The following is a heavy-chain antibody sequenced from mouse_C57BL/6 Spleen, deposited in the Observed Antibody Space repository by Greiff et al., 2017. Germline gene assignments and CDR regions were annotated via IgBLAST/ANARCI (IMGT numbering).Heavy chain of an antibody. Sequence: QVQLQQPGAELVMPGASVKLSCKASGYTFTSYWMHWVKQRPGQGLEWIGEIDPSDSYTNYNQKFKGKSTLTVDKSSSTAYMQLSSLTSEDSAVYYCARGYYGSSYWYFDGWGTGTTVTVSS. CDR1: GYTFTSYW. D-gene: IGHD1-1*01. J-gene: IGHJ1*03. V-gene: IGHV1-69*01. CDR3: ARGYYGSSYWYFDG. CDR2: IDPSDSYT.